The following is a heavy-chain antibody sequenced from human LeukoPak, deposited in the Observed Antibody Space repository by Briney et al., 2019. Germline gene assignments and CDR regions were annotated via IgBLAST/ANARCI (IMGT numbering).Heavy chain of an antibody. CDR2: VNPSVGST. J-gene: IGHJ4*02. CDR3: ARVSGVGLYGSGSYSPSPFDY. D-gene: IGHD3-10*01. Sequence: ASVKVSCKASGYTFTSYYIHWVRRAPGQGLEWMGVVNPSVGSTTYAQKFQGRVTMTRDTSTSTVYMEMSTLGSDDTAVYYCARVSGVGLYGSGSYSPSPFDYWGQGTLVTVSS. V-gene: IGHV1-46*01. CDR1: GYTFTSYY.